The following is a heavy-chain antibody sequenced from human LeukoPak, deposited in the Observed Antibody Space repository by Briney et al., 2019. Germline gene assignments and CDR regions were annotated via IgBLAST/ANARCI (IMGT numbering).Heavy chain of an antibody. Sequence: GASVKVSCKASGGTFSSYAISWVRQAPGQGLEWMGGIIPIFGTANYAQKFRGRVTITADESTSTAYMELSSLRSEDTAVYYCARGYCSSTSCYRLSWFDPWGQGTLVTVSS. CDR2: IIPIFGTA. CDR1: GGTFSSYA. J-gene: IGHJ5*02. V-gene: IGHV1-69*13. CDR3: ARGYCSSTSCYRLSWFDP. D-gene: IGHD2-2*02.